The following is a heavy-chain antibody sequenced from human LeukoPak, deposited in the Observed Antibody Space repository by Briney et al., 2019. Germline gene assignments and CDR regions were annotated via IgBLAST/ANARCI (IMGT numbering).Heavy chain of an antibody. CDR3: ARGYSSSFPDY. V-gene: IGHV4-59*01. Sequence: SGTLSLTCTVSGGSISSYYWSWIRQPPGKGLEWIGYIYYSGSTNYNPSLKSRVTISVDTSKNQFSLKLSSVTAADTAVYYCARGYSSSFPDYWGQGTLVTVSS. CDR1: GGSISSYY. CDR2: IYYSGST. J-gene: IGHJ4*02. D-gene: IGHD6-13*01.